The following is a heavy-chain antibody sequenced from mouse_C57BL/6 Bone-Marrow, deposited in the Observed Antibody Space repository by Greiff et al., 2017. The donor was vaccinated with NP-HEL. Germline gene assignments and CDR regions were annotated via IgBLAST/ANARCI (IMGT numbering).Heavy chain of an antibody. V-gene: IGHV1-64*01. Sequence: QVQLQQPGAELVKPGASVTLSCKASGYTFTSYWMHWVKQRPGRGLEWIGMIQPNSGSTNYNEKFKSKATLTVDKSSSTAYMQLSSLTSEDSAVYYCAKPRWLGFAYWGQGTLVTVSA. CDR1: GYTFTSYW. J-gene: IGHJ3*01. D-gene: IGHD2-3*01. CDR3: AKPRWLGFAY. CDR2: IQPNSGST.